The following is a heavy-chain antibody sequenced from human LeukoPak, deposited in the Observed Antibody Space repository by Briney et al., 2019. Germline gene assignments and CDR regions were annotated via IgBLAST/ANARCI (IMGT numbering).Heavy chain of an antibody. CDR3: AKDISGYSSGWYLSFDY. CDR2: ISWNSGSI. Sequence: PGGSLRLPCAASGFTFDDYAMHWVRQAPGKGLEWVSGISWNSGSIGYADSVKGRFTISRDNAKNSLYLQMNSLRAEDTALYYCAKDISGYSSGWYLSFDYWGQGTLVTVSS. D-gene: IGHD6-19*01. V-gene: IGHV3-9*01. CDR1: GFTFDDYA. J-gene: IGHJ4*02.